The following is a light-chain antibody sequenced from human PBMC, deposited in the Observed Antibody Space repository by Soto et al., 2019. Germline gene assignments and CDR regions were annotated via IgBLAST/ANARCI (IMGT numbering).Light chain of an antibody. V-gene: IGKV1-27*01. CDR2: AAS. Sequence: DIQMTQSPPSLSASVGDRVSITCRASQGINNYLAWYQQKPGKVPKLLIYAASTLQSGVPSRFSGSGSGTDFTLTISSLQSADVATYYCQKYNSAPFTFGPGTKVDIK. CDR3: QKYNSAPFT. J-gene: IGKJ3*01. CDR1: QGINNY.